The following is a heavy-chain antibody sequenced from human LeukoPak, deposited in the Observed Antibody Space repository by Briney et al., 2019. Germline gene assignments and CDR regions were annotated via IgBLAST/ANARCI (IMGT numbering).Heavy chain of an antibody. CDR2: IIPIFGTA. D-gene: IGHD2-15*01. CDR1: GGTFSSYA. V-gene: IGHV1-69*06. J-gene: IGHJ6*03. CDR3: ARGYCSGGSCHDHYYYYYMDV. Sequence: SVKVCCKASGGTFSSYAISWVRQAPGQGLEWMGRIIPIFGTANYAQKFQGRVTITADKSTSTAYMELSSLRSEDTAVYYCARGYCSGGSCHDHYYYYYMDVWGKGTTVTVSS.